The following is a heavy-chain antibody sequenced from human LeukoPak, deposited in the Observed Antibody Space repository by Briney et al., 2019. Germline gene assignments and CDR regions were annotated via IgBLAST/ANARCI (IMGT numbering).Heavy chain of an antibody. V-gene: IGHV1-18*01. J-gene: IGHJ4*02. CDR1: GYTFTSYG. Sequence: ASVKVSCKASGYTFTSYGISWVRQAPGQGLEWMGWISAYNGNTNYAQKLQGRVTMTTDTSTSTAYMELRSLRSDDTAVYYCARDSRVTRPGDSGDYWGQGTLVTVSS. CDR2: ISAYNGNT. CDR3: ARDSRVTRPGDSGDY. D-gene: IGHD2-21*01.